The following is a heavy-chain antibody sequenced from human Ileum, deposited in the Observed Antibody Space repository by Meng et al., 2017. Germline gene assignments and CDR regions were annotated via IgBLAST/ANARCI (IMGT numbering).Heavy chain of an antibody. CDR2: IYGGGST. J-gene: IGHJ3*02. CDR1: GFTVSSNS. D-gene: IGHD5-18*01. Sequence: GGSLRLSCAAPGFTVSSNSMSWVRQAPGKGLEWVSIIYGGGSTYYADSVEGRFTISGQNSENTVYLQMNSLRTDDTAVYYCARGGMRNGLTTMAFDIWGQGTMVTVSS. CDR3: ARGGMRNGLTTMAFDI. V-gene: IGHV3-53*04.